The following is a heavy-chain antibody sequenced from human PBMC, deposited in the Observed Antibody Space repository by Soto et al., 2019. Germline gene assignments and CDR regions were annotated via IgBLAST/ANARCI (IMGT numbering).Heavy chain of an antibody. Sequence: EVQLLESGGGLVQPGGSLRLSCAASGFTFSSYAMSWVRQAPGKGLEWVSAISGSGGSTYYADSVKGRFTISRDNSKNTLYLQMNSLRAEDTAVYYCAKDRGRLWFGEVDAFDIWGRGTMVTVSS. CDR1: GFTFSSYA. V-gene: IGHV3-23*01. CDR3: AKDRGRLWFGEVDAFDI. CDR2: ISGSGGST. J-gene: IGHJ3*02. D-gene: IGHD3-10*01.